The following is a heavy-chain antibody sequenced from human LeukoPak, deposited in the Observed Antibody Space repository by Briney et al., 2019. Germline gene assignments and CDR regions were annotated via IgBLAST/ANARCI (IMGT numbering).Heavy chain of an antibody. Sequence: PGGSLRLSCAASGFTFSSYAMSWVRQAPGKGLEWVSAISGSGGSTYYADSVKGRFTISRDNSKNTLYLRMNSLRAEDTAVYYCAKDDYSSGWYERIDYWGQGTLVTVSS. V-gene: IGHV3-23*01. CDR3: AKDDYSSGWYERIDY. CDR1: GFTFSSYA. J-gene: IGHJ4*02. CDR2: ISGSGGST. D-gene: IGHD6-19*01.